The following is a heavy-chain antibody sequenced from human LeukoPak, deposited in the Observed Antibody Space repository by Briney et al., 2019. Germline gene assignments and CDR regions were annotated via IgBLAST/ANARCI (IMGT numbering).Heavy chain of an antibody. J-gene: IGHJ4*02. D-gene: IGHD3-22*01. Sequence: PGGSLRLSCAASGFTFDDYAMHWVRHAPGKDLEWVSGISWNSGSIGYADSVKGRFTISRDNAKNSLYLQMNSLRAEDTALYYCAKGDPYYYDSSGYYLFDYWGQGTLVTVSS. CDR1: GFTFDDYA. V-gene: IGHV3-9*01. CDR2: ISWNSGSI. CDR3: AKGDPYYYDSSGYYLFDY.